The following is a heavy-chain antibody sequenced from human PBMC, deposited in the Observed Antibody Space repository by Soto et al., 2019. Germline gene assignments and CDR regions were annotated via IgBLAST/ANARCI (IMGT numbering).Heavy chain of an antibody. J-gene: IGHJ4*02. D-gene: IGHD2-15*01. CDR3: AHSSFYCSGGSCYSGGEDY. CDR2: IYWDDDK. V-gene: IGHV2-5*02. Sequence: QITLKESGPTLVKPTQTLTLTCTFSGFSLSTSGVGVGWLRQPPGKALEWLALIYWDDDKRYSPSLKSRLTITKDTSKDPVVLTMTNMDPVDTATYYCAHSSFYCSGGSCYSGGEDYWGQGTLVTVSS. CDR1: GFSLSTSGVG.